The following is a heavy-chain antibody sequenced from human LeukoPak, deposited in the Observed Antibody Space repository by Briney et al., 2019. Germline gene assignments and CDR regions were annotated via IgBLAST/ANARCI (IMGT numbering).Heavy chain of an antibody. CDR3: ARDALYSGSSIDY. Sequence: SQTLSLTCTASGGSISSGDYHWSWIRQPPGKGLVWIGNIYYSGSTYYNPSLKSRVTISVDTSNNQFSLKLSSVTAADTAVYYCARDALYSGSSIDYWGQGTLVTVS. J-gene: IGHJ4*02. V-gene: IGHV4-30-4*01. CDR2: IYYSGST. D-gene: IGHD1-26*01. CDR1: GGSISSGDYH.